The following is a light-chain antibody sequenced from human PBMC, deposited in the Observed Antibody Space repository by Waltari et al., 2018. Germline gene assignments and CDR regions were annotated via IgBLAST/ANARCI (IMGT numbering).Light chain of an antibody. CDR3: AAWDDSLNGRV. V-gene: IGLV1-44*01. Sequence: QSVLTQPPSASGTPGQGVTVSCSGSNSNTGRHGVIWYQQVPGTAPKLLIHTDNQRPSGVPDRFSGSKSGTSASLAISGLQSEDEAHYYCAAWDDSLNGRVFGGGTKVTVL. CDR2: TDN. CDR1: NSNTGRHG. J-gene: IGLJ3*02.